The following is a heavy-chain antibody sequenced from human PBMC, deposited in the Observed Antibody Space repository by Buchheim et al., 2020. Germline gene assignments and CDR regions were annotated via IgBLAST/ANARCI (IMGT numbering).Heavy chain of an antibody. Sequence: VQLLESGGGLVQSGGSLRLSCVASGFTFSSSTMIWVRQAPGKGLEWVAVISYDGSNKYYADSVKGRFTISRDNSKNTLYLQMNSLRAEDTAVYYCAKDLIWNYEYYYYGTDVWGQGTT. V-gene: IGHV3-30*18. CDR1: GFTFSSST. J-gene: IGHJ6*02. CDR3: AKDLIWNYEYYYYGTDV. D-gene: IGHD1-7*01. CDR2: ISYDGSNK.